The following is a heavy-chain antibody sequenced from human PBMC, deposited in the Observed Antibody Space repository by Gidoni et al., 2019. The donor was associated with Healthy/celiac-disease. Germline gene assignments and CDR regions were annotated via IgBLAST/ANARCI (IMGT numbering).Heavy chain of an antibody. V-gene: IGHV3-9*01. J-gene: IGHJ4*02. CDR2: ISWNSGSI. CDR3: ARAMYSSAYYPIDY. Sequence: EVQLVESGGGLVQPGRSLRLSCAASGFTFDDSAMHWVRQAPGKGLEWVSGISWNSGSIGYADSVKGRFTISRDNAKNSLYLQVNSLRAEDTALYYCARAMYSSAYYPIDYWGQGTLVTVSS. D-gene: IGHD6-19*01. CDR1: GFTFDDSA.